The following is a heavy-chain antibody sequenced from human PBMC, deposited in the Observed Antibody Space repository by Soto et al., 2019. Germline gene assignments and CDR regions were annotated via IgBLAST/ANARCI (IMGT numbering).Heavy chain of an antibody. V-gene: IGHV1-69*13. CDR3: VRPDPPPGDSSGYGAFDI. J-gene: IGHJ3*02. CDR1: GGTFSSYA. Sequence: SVKVSCKASGGTFSSYAISWVRQAPGQGLEWMGGIIPIFGTANYAQKFQGRVTITADESTSTAYMELSSLRSEDTAVYYCVRPDPPPGDSSGYGAFDIWGQGTMVTVSS. D-gene: IGHD3-22*01. CDR2: IIPIFGTA.